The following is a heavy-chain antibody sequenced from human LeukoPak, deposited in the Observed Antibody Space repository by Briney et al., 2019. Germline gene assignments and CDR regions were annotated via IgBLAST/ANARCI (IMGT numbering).Heavy chain of an antibody. CDR1: GYTFTSYD. V-gene: IGHV1-8*01. CDR2: MNPNSGNT. J-gene: IGHJ4*02. CDR3: ARGRPGSGETCYYDSSGYSSY. D-gene: IGHD3-22*01. Sequence: ASVKVSCKASGYTFTSYDINWVRQATGQGLEWMGWMNPNSGNTGYAQKLQGRVTMTRNTSISTAYMELSSLRSEDTAVYYCARGRPGSGETCYYDSSGYSSYWGQGTLVTVSS.